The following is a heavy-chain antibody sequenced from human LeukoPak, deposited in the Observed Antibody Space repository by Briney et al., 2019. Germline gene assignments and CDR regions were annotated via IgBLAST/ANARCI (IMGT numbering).Heavy chain of an antibody. Sequence: GGSLRLSCAASGFTFSSYAMHWVRQAPGKGLEWVAVISYDGSNKYYADSVKGRFTISRDNSKNTLYLQMNSLRAEDTAVYYCARDLSTVTTDDYWGQGTLVTVSS. J-gene: IGHJ4*02. CDR3: ARDLSTVTTDDY. CDR2: ISYDGSNK. D-gene: IGHD4-17*01. CDR1: GFTFSSYA. V-gene: IGHV3-30-3*01.